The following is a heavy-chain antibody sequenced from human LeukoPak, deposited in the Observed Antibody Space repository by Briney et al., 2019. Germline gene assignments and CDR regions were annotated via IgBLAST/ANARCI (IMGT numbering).Heavy chain of an antibody. CDR2: INADGSST. CDR3: ARVSSSSWWALDY. V-gene: IGHV3-74*01. D-gene: IGHD6-13*01. CDR1: GFTFSSYW. Sequence: GGSLRLSCAASGFTFSSYWMHWVRQAPGKGLVWVSRINADGSSTSYADSVKGRFTISRDNAKNTLYLQMNSLRAEDTAVYYCARVSSSSWWALDYWGQGTLVTVSS. J-gene: IGHJ4*02.